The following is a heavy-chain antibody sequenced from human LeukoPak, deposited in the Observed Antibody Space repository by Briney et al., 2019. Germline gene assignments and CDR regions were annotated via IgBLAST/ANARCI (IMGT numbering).Heavy chain of an antibody. CDR2: ISGSGGST. D-gene: IGHD6-19*01. J-gene: IGHJ1*01. V-gene: IGHV3-23*01. CDR1: GFTYSSYA. Sequence: TGGSLGLSCAASGFTYSSYAVSWVRQAPGKGLEWVSAISGSGGSTYYADSVKGRFTISRDNSKNTLYLQMNSLRAEDTAVYYCAKDGWYAEYFQHWGQGTLVTVSS. CDR3: AKDGWYAEYFQH.